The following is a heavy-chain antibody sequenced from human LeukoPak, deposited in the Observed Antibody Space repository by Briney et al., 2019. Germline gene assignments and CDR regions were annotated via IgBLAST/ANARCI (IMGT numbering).Heavy chain of an antibody. J-gene: IGHJ4*02. Sequence: PSETLSLTCTVSGGSISSSSYYWGWIRQPPGKGLQWIGSIYYSGSTYYNPSLKSRVTISVDTSKNQFSLKLSSVTAADTAVYYCVREWIQPRGYFDYWGQGTLVTVSS. V-gene: IGHV4-39*07. CDR3: VREWIQPRGYFDY. D-gene: IGHD5-18*01. CDR1: GGSISSSSYY. CDR2: IYYSGST.